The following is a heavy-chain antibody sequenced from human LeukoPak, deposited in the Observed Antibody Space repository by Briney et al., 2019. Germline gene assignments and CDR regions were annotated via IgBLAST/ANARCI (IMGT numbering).Heavy chain of an antibody. V-gene: IGHV1-18*01. J-gene: IGHJ4*02. CDR2: ISAYNGNT. Sequence: ASVKVSCKASGYTFTSYGISWVRQAPGQGLEWMGWISAYNGNTNYAQKLQGRVTMTTDTSTSTAYMELRSLRSDDTAVYYCARDLRTGSSSFGLVYWGQGTLVTVSS. D-gene: IGHD6-13*01. CDR3: ARDLRTGSSSFGLVY. CDR1: GYTFTSYG.